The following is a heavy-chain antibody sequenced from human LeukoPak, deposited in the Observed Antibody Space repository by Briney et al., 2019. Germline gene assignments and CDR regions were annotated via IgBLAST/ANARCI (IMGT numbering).Heavy chain of an antibody. D-gene: IGHD3-22*01. CDR1: GDSISSGDYY. V-gene: IGHV4-61*02. Sequence: SETLSLTCTVSGDSISSGDYYWSWIRQPAGKGLEWIGRISSSGSTNYNPSLKSRVTISVDTSKNQFSPKLSSVTAADTAVYFCARGPYSYDSSGAFDIWGQGTMVTVSS. CDR2: ISSSGST. CDR3: ARGPYSYDSSGAFDI. J-gene: IGHJ3*02.